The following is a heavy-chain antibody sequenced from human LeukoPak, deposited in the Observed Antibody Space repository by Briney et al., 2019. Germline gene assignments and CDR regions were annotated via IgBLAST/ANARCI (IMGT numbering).Heavy chain of an antibody. D-gene: IGHD1-1*01. Sequence: GGSLRLSCAASGITFSSYAMSWVRQAPGRGLEWVSAISASGGSTYYADSVKGRFTISRDNSKNTPYLQMNSLRAEDTAIYYCAPNSNLDYWGQGSLVTVSS. V-gene: IGHV3-23*01. J-gene: IGHJ4*02. CDR1: GITFSSYA. CDR3: APNSNLDY. CDR2: ISASGGST.